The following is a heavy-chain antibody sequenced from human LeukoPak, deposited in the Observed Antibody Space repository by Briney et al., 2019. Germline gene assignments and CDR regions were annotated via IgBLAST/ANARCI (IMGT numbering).Heavy chain of an antibody. CDR1: GCSFRTYG. D-gene: IGHD2/OR15-2a*01. Sequence: GGSLRLSCAASGCSFRTYGMTWVRQAPGKGLEWVASIMQDGSQKYYVDSVKGRFTVSRDNAKNSLYLQMNSLRAEDTAVYYCARFFNSNPDFSLSGDYWGQGTLVTVSS. V-gene: IGHV3-7*01. CDR3: ARFFNSNPDFSLSGDY. CDR2: IMQDGSQK. J-gene: IGHJ4*02.